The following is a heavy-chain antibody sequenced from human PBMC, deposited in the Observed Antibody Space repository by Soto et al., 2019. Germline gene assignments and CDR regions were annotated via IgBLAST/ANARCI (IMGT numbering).Heavy chain of an antibody. CDR2: LKSDGSDP. Sequence: GGSLRLSCVASGFTLSDYWMHWVRQAPGKGLVWVSRLKSDGSDPSYADSVKGRFTISRDNARNTLYLQINSLRAEDTAVYYCARGGIAAAVDYWGQGTLVTVSS. J-gene: IGHJ4*02. CDR1: GFTLSDYW. D-gene: IGHD6-25*01. CDR3: ARGGIAAAVDY. V-gene: IGHV3-74*01.